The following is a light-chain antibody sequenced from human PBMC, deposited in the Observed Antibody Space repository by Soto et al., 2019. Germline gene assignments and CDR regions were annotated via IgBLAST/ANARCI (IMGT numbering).Light chain of an antibody. CDR3: QQFNNYPIT. Sequence: AIQLTQSPSSLSASVGDRVTITCRASQGISSALAWYQQKPGKAPKLLIYDASTLESGVPSRFSGSGSGTDFTLTSSSLQPEDFATYYCQQFNNYPITFGQGTRLEIK. CDR1: QGISSA. CDR2: DAS. J-gene: IGKJ5*01. V-gene: IGKV1D-13*01.